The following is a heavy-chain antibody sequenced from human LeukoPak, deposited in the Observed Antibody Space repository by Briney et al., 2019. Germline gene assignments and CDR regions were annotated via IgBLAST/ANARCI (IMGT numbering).Heavy chain of an antibody. Sequence: PSETLSLTCTVSGGSISSSSYYWGWIRQPPGKGLEWIGYIYYSGSTNYNPSLKSRLTISVDTPKNHFSLGLTSVTAADTAVYYCARHSETCSGGSCFLDYFDYWGQGTLVTVSS. CDR3: ARHSETCSGGSCFLDYFDY. D-gene: IGHD2-15*01. V-gene: IGHV4-61*05. CDR2: IYYSGST. CDR1: GGSISSSSYY. J-gene: IGHJ4*02.